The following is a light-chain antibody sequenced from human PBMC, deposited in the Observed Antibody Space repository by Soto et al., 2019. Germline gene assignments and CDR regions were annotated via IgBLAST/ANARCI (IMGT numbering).Light chain of an antibody. J-gene: IGKJ1*01. V-gene: IGKV1-5*01. CDR3: QQYETFSGT. Sequence: DIQMTQSPSTLSASVGDTVSVTCRASQSVSGWLAWYQKKPGEAPKLLIYDASALPRGVPSRFSGSGSGTKFTLTIAGLQPDDFATYYCQQYETFSGTFGPGTKVDIK. CDR1: QSVSGW. CDR2: DAS.